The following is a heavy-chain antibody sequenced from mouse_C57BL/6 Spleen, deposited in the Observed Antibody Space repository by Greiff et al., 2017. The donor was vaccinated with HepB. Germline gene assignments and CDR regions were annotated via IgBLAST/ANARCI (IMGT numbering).Heavy chain of an antibody. J-gene: IGHJ2*01. CDR3: TTGGLRGGADYYFDY. CDR2: IDPENGDT. CDR1: GFNIKDDY. D-gene: IGHD2-4*01. V-gene: IGHV14-4*01. Sequence: EVQLQQSGAELVRPGASVKLSCTASGFNIKDDYMHWVKQRPEQGLEWIGWIDPENGDTEYASKFQGKATITADTSSNTAYLQLSSLTSEDTAVYYGTTGGLRGGADYYFDYWGQGTTLTVSS.